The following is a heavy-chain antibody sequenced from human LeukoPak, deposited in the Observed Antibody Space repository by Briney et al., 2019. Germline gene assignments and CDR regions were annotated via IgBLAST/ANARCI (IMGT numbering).Heavy chain of an antibody. Sequence: GASVKVSCKATGGTSNNFAFNWVRQAPGQGLEWMGRIIPIANMADYAQKFQGRVTIIADKSSNTAYMELSSLRSEDTAVYYCATKDGVPDTYAGYFFGMDVWGQGTTVTVSS. CDR2: IIPIANMA. CDR1: GGTSNNFA. D-gene: IGHD2-15*01. J-gene: IGHJ6*02. V-gene: IGHV1-69*04. CDR3: ATKDGVPDTYAGYFFGMDV.